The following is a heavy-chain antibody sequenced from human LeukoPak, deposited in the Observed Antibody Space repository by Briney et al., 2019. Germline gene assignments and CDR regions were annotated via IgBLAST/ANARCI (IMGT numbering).Heavy chain of an antibody. CDR3: ARGPSGSYGPYYYYGMDV. Sequence: GGSLRLSCAASGFTFSSYSMNWVRQAPGKGLEWVSSISSSSSYIYYADSVKGRFTISRDNAKNSLYLQMNSLRAEDTAVYYCARGPSGSYGPYYYYGMDVWGQGTTVTVSS. D-gene: IGHD1-26*01. V-gene: IGHV3-21*01. CDR2: ISSSSSYI. J-gene: IGHJ6*02. CDR1: GFTFSSYS.